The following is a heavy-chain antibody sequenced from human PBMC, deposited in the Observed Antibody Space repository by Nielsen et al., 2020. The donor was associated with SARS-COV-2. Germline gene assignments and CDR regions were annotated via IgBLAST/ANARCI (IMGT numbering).Heavy chain of an antibody. CDR1: GYTFTSYG. CDR3: ARDLGVGAWRKDYYGMDV. Sequence: SVKVSCKASGYTFTSYGISWVRQAPGQGLEWMGGIIPIFGTANYAQKFQGRVTITADESTSTAYMELSSLRSEDTAVYYCARDLGVGAWRKDYYGMDVWGQGTTVTVSS. V-gene: IGHV1-69*13. D-gene: IGHD1-26*01. CDR2: IIPIFGTA. J-gene: IGHJ6*02.